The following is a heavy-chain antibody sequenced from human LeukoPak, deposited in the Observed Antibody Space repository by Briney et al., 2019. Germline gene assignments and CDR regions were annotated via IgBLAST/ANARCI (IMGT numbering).Heavy chain of an antibody. CDR1: GGTFSSYA. Sequence: SVKVSCKASGGTFSSYAISWVRQAPGQGLEWMGRIIPIFGTANYAQKFQGRVTITTDESTSTAYVELSSPRSEDTAVYYCATQPPITFGESYYDYWGQGTLVTVSS. CDR2: IIPIFGTA. V-gene: IGHV1-69*05. J-gene: IGHJ4*02. D-gene: IGHD3-16*01. CDR3: ATQPPITFGESYYDY.